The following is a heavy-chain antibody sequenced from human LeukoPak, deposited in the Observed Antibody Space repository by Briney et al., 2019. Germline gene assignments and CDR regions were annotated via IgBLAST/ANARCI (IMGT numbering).Heavy chain of an antibody. CDR2: IYYSGST. D-gene: IGHD6-19*01. V-gene: IGHV4-59*08. J-gene: IGHJ4*02. CDR3: ARRQALNFDY. Sequence: PSETLSLTCTVSGGSISSYYWSWIRQPPGKGLEWIGYIYYSGSTNYNPSLKSRVTISVDTSKNQFSLKLSSATAADTAVYYCARRQALNFDYWGQGTLVTVSS. CDR1: GGSISSYY.